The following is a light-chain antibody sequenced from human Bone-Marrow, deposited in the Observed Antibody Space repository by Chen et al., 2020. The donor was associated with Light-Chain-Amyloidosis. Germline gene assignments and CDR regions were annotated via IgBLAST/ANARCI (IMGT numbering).Light chain of an antibody. Sequence: DFVMTQSPDSLAVSLGERATINCKSSQRILYSSNNRNYLAWYQQNPGPPPKLPIACASTRESAGPARFSGRGSGTAFTLPLSSLQAADVAVYYCQQYYGAPYTFGQGTKLEIK. J-gene: IGKJ2*01. CDR1: QRILYSSNNRNY. V-gene: IGKV4-1*01. CDR2: CAS. CDR3: QQYYGAPYT.